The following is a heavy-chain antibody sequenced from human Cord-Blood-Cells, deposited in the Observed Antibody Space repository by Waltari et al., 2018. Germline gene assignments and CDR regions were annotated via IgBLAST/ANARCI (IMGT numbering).Heavy chain of an antibody. Sequence: QVQLQESGPGLVKPSETLSLTCTVSGGSISSYYWSWIRQPPGKGLEWIGYIYYSGSTNYNPSLKSRVTISVDTSKNQFSLKLSSVTAADTAVYYCARPRPGATDAFDIWGQGTMVTVSS. D-gene: IGHD1-26*01. V-gene: IGHV4-59*01. CDR2: IYYSGST. CDR3: ARPRPGATDAFDI. J-gene: IGHJ3*02. CDR1: GGSISSYY.